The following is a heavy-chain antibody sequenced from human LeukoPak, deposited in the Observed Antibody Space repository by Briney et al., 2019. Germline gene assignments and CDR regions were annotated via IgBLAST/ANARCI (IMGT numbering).Heavy chain of an antibody. CDR1: VDSISSGGSSESYY. Sequence: SETLSLTCTVSVDSISSGGSSESYYWSWIRQPPGKGLEWIGYIYYSGSTNYNPSLKSRVTISEDTSKNQFSLKLSSVTAADTAVYYCARVRPVAGTDYWGQGTLVTVSS. D-gene: IGHD6-19*01. CDR3: ARVRPVAGTDY. CDR2: IYYSGST. V-gene: IGHV4-61*01. J-gene: IGHJ4*02.